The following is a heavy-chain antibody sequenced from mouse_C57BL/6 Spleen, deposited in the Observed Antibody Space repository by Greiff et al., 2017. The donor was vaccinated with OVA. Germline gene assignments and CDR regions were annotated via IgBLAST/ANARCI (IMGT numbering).Heavy chain of an antibody. CDR1: GFTFSSYG. J-gene: IGHJ3*01. Sequence: EVKLQESGGDLVKPGGSLKLSCAASGFTFSSYGMSWVRQTPDKRLEWVATISSGGSYTYYPDSVKGRFTISRDNAKNTLYLQMSSLKSEDTAMYYCARHTTVVAGFAYWGQGTLVTVSA. V-gene: IGHV5-6*01. CDR2: ISSGGSYT. CDR3: ARHTTVVAGFAY. D-gene: IGHD1-1*01.